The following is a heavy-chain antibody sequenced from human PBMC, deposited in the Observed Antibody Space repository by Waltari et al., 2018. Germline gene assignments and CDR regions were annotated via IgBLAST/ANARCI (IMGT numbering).Heavy chain of an antibody. CDR3: ARSRGYSYGSPEENWFDP. J-gene: IGHJ5*02. D-gene: IGHD5-18*01. V-gene: IGHV1-3*01. CDR1: GYTFTSYA. Sequence: QVQLVQSGAEVKKPGASVKVSCKASGYTFTSYAMHWVRQAPGQRLEWMGWINAGNGNTKYSQKCQGRVTITRDTSASTAYMELSSLRSEDTAVYYCARSRGYSYGSPEENWFDPWGQGTLVTVSS. CDR2: INAGNGNT.